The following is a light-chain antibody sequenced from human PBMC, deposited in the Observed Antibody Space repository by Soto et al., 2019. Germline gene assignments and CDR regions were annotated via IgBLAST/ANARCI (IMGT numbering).Light chain of an antibody. Sequence: EIVLTQSPDTLSLSPGERATLSCRASQSVSSSDLAWYQQKPGQAPRLLIYGASSRATGIPDRFSGSGSGTDFTLTISRLEPEDLAVYYCQQYGSSPPWTFGQGTKVEIK. CDR3: QQYGSSPPWT. V-gene: IGKV3-20*01. CDR2: GAS. CDR1: QSVSSSD. J-gene: IGKJ1*01.